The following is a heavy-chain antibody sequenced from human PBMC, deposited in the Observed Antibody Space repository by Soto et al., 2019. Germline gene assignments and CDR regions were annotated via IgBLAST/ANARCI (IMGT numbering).Heavy chain of an antibody. CDR3: AQSHLSWNTVPRFDY. CDR2: IYWDDDK. J-gene: IGHJ4*02. Sequence: SGPTLVKPTQTLTLTCTFSGFSLSTSGVGVGWIRQPPGKALEWLALIYWDDDKRYSPSLKSRLTITKDTSKNQVVLTMTNMDPVDTATYYCAQSHLSWNTVPRFDYWGQGTLVTVSS. D-gene: IGHD2-2*01. CDR1: GFSLSTSGVG. V-gene: IGHV2-5*02.